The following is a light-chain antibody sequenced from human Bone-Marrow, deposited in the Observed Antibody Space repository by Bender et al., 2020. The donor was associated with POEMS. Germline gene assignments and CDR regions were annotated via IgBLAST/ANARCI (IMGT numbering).Light chain of an antibody. CDR2: EVT. Sequence: QSVLTQPASVPGSPGQSITISCTGTSSDVGNYDIVSWYQQHPGKAPKLLIYEVTKRPSGVSHRFSGSKTGNTASLTISGLQAEDEADYYCCLYAGSSTLVFGGGTKLTVL. V-gene: IGLV2-23*02. J-gene: IGLJ2*01. CDR3: CLYAGSSTLV. CDR1: SSDVGNYDI.